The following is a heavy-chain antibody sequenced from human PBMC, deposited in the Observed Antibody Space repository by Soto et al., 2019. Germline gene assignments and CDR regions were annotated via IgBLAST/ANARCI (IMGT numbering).Heavy chain of an antibody. Sequence: SVKVSCKASGGTFSSYAISWVRQAPGQGLEWMGGIIPIFGTANYAQKFQGRVTITADESTSTAYMELSSLRSEDTAVYYCASTRPNLYDSSGYYLDYWGQGTLVTVSS. V-gene: IGHV1-69*13. CDR1: GGTFSSYA. CDR2: IIPIFGTA. D-gene: IGHD3-22*01. CDR3: ASTRPNLYDSSGYYLDY. J-gene: IGHJ4*02.